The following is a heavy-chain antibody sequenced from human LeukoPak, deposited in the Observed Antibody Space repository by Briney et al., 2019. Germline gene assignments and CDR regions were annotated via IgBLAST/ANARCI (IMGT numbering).Heavy chain of an antibody. CDR2: ISAYNGNT. D-gene: IGHD5-18*01. CDR1: GYTFTSYG. Sequence: GASVKVSCKASGYTFTSYGISWVRQAPGQGLEWIGWISAYNGNTNYAQKLQGRVTMTTDTSTSTAYMELRSLRSDDTAVYYCARDAGYSYGENNDAFDIWGQGTMVTVSS. J-gene: IGHJ3*02. V-gene: IGHV1-18*01. CDR3: ARDAGYSYGENNDAFDI.